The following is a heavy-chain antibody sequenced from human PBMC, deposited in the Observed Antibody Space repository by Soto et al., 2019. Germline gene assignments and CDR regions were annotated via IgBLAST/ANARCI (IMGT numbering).Heavy chain of an antibody. Sequence: KFQDRVTITRDTSASTAYMELSSLRSEDTAVYYCARDFGYCSGGSCSKFDYWGQGTLVTVSS. D-gene: IGHD2-15*01. CDR3: ARDFGYCSGGSCSKFDY. V-gene: IGHV1-3*01. J-gene: IGHJ4*02.